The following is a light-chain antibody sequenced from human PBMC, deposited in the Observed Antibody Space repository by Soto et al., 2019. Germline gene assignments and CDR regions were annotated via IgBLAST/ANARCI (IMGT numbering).Light chain of an antibody. Sequence: QSALTQPPSVSVAPGQRVTSSCTGGSSNIGAGYDVHWYQQLPGTAPKLLIYANGNRPSGVPDRFSGSKSGTSASLAITGLQAEDEADYYCQSYDRSLSGYVLGTGTKVTVL. V-gene: IGLV1-40*01. CDR1: SSNIGAGYD. CDR3: QSYDRSLSGYV. CDR2: ANG. J-gene: IGLJ1*01.